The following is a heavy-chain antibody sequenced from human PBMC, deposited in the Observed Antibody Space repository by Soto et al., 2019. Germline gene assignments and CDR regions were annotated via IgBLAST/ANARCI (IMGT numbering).Heavy chain of an antibody. Sequence: SETLSLTCVVYGGSFSGYHWSWIRQSPGKGLEWIGGINHRGSTNYNPSLESRVTISVDTSKNQFSLKLPSVTAADTAMYYCARDGFCTSTTCRVGNWFDPWGQGTLVTVSS. CDR1: GGSFSGYH. J-gene: IGHJ5*02. V-gene: IGHV4-34*01. CDR3: ARDGFCTSTTCRVGNWFDP. CDR2: INHRGST. D-gene: IGHD2-2*01.